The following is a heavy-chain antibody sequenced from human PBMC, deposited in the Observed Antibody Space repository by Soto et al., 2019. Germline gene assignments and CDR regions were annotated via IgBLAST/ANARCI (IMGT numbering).Heavy chain of an antibody. Sequence: SETLSLTCAVYGGSFSGYYWSWIRQPPGKGLEWIGEINHSGSTNYNPSLKSRVTISVDTSKNQFSLKLSPVTAADTAVYYCARINVVAATRSGAFDIWGQGTMVTISS. CDR2: INHSGST. CDR3: ARINVVAATRSGAFDI. J-gene: IGHJ3*02. D-gene: IGHD2-15*01. V-gene: IGHV4-34*01. CDR1: GGSFSGYY.